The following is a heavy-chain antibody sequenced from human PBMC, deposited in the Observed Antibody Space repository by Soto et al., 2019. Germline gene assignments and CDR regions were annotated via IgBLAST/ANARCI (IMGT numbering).Heavy chain of an antibody. V-gene: IGHV4-39*01. CDR2: IYDAGTT. CDR1: GASVSRIGFH. CDR3: ARRGSGHTFDY. D-gene: IGHD3-10*01. J-gene: IGHJ4*02. Sequence: QVHLQESGPGLVKPSETLSLTCAVSGASVSRIGFHWGWIRQPPGQGLEWIGSIYDAGTTFYNPSLKSRVTISADTSKNHFSLRLTSVTAADTAVYYCARRGSGHTFDYWGQGTLVTVSS.